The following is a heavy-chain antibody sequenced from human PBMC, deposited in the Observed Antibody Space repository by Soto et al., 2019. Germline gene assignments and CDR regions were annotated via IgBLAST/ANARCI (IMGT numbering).Heavy chain of an antibody. J-gene: IGHJ4*02. CDR2: INDYGTTI. CDR1: GFTLGNSW. Sequence: GRSLRLSCAASGFTLGNSWMHWGRQAPGKGLVWVSRINDYGTTINYAESVEGRFIISRDDAKSEVYLQMNNLRAEDSAVYYCATEGQEPFDYWGQGALVTVSS. CDR3: ATEGQEPFDY. D-gene: IGHD1-1*01. V-gene: IGHV3-74*01.